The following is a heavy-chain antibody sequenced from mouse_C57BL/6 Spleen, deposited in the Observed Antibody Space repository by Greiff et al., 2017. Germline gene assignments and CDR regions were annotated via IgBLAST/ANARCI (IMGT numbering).Heavy chain of an antibody. CDR3: ARDAYYSNYVLAY. J-gene: IGHJ3*01. D-gene: IGHD2-5*01. Sequence: EVKVVESGGGLVQSGRSLRLSCATSGFTFSDFYMEWVRQAPGKGLEWIAASRNKANDYTTEYSASVKGRFIVTRDTSQSILYLQMNALRAEDTAIYYCARDAYYSNYVLAYWGQGTLVTVSA. CDR1: GFTFSDFY. V-gene: IGHV7-1*01. CDR2: SRNKANDYTT.